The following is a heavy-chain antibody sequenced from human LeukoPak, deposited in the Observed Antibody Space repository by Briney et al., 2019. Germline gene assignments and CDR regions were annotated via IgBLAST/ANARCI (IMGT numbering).Heavy chain of an antibody. CDR3: ARGPYSYDSSGAFDI. CDR1: GGSISTYY. Sequence: SETLSLTCTVSGGSISTYYWSWIRQPPGKGLEWIGYIYYTGSTNYNPSLKSRVTISVDTSKSQFSLKLSSVSAADTAVYFCARGPYSYDSSGAFDIWGQGTMVTVSS. V-gene: IGHV4-59*01. CDR2: IYYTGST. J-gene: IGHJ3*02. D-gene: IGHD3-22*01.